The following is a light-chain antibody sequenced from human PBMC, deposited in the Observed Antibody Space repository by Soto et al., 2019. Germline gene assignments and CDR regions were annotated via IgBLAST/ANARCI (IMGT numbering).Light chain of an antibody. Sequence: DIQMTQSPSSLSASVGDRVTITCQASQDISNYLNWYQQKPGKAPKRLIYAASSLQSGVPSRFSGSGSGTEFTLTIASLKNDDFATYYCQQYETFSGTFGPGTKVDIK. J-gene: IGKJ1*01. CDR2: AAS. CDR3: QQYETFSGT. CDR1: QDISNY. V-gene: IGKV1-16*01.